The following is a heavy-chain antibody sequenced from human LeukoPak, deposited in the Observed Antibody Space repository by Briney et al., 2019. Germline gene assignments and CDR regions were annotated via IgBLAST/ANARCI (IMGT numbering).Heavy chain of an antibody. V-gene: IGHV3-74*01. CDR1: GFTVSSYC. CDR2: ICPDGPVT. J-gene: IGHJ4*02. Sequence: GGSLRLSCAASGFTVSSYCMHWVRQAPGKGPMWVSRICPDGPVTNYADSVKARFSISRDNARNTVYLQMNSLRAEDTAIYYCVRDFRSADYWGQGTLVTVSS. CDR3: VRDFRSADY.